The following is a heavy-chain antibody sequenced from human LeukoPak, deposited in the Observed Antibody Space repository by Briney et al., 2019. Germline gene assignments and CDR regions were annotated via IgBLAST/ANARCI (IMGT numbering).Heavy chain of an antibody. CDR2: IKQDGSEK. CDR1: GFTFSSYW. CDR3: ARGYWNFVG. D-gene: IGHD1-7*01. Sequence: SGGSLRLSCAASGFTFSSYWTSWVRQAPGKGLEWVANIKQDGSEKYYVDSVKGRFTISRDNAKNSLYLQMNSLRAEDTAVYYCARGYWNFVGWGQGTLVTVSS. J-gene: IGHJ4*02. V-gene: IGHV3-7*01.